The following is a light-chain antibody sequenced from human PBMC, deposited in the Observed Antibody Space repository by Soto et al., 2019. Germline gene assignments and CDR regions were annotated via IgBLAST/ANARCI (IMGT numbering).Light chain of an antibody. J-gene: IGLJ1*01. V-gene: IGLV2-14*03. CDR1: SSDIGNSNY. CDR2: DVN. Sequence: QSALTQPASVSGSPGQSITISCTGTSSDIGNSNYVSWYQQHPGKVPKLMIYDVNNRPSGISNRFSGSKSASTASLTISGLQAEDEADYYCSSYTSSSLLYVFGTGTKLTVL. CDR3: SSYTSSSLLYV.